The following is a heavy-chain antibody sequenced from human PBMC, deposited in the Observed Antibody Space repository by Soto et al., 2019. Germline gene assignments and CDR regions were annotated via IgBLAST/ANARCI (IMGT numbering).Heavy chain of an antibody. CDR2: ISYDGSNK. D-gene: IGHD5-12*01. CDR1: GFTFSSYA. J-gene: IGHJ6*02. V-gene: IGHV3-30-3*01. CDR3: ARVRSGYDYRYYGMDV. Sequence: GGSLRLSCAASGFTFSSYAMHWVRQAPGKGLEWVAVISYDGSNKYYADSVKGRFTISRDNSKNTLYLQMNSLRAEDTAVYYCARVRSGYDYRYYGMDVWGQGTTVTVSS.